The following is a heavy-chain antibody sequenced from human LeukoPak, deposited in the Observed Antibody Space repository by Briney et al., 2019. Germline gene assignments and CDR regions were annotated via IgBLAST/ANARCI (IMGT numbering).Heavy chain of an antibody. V-gene: IGHV4-39*07. CDR3: ARDRGSSALDY. D-gene: IGHD5-24*01. Sequence: SETLSLTCTVSGGSISSSSYYWGWIRQPPGKGLEWIGSIYYSGSTYNNPSLKSRVTISVDTSKNQFSLKLSSGTAADTAVYYCARDRGSSALDYWGQGTLVTVSS. CDR2: IYYSGST. J-gene: IGHJ4*02. CDR1: GGSISSSSYY.